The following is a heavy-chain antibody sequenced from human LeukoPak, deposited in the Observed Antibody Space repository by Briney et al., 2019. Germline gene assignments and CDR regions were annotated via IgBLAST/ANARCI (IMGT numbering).Heavy chain of an antibody. Sequence: GGSLRLSCAASAFTFSNYAMTWARQAPGKGLEWVSSISSSSSYIYYADSVKGRFTISRDNAKNSLYLQMNSLRAEDTAVYYCARDKDDFWSGYYLYYYYGMDVWGQGTTVTVSS. V-gene: IGHV3-21*01. D-gene: IGHD3-3*01. CDR2: ISSSSSYI. CDR1: AFTFSNYA. CDR3: ARDKDDFWSGYYLYYYYGMDV. J-gene: IGHJ6*02.